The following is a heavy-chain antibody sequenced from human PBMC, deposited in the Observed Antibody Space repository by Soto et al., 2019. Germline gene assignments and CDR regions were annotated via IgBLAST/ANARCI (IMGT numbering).Heavy chain of an antibody. V-gene: IGHV4-59*01. J-gene: IGHJ4*02. CDR1: SGSIITYY. CDR3: ARYAGSSWFDY. Sequence: SEPLSLTCTVSSGSIITYYWSWIRQPPGKGLEWIGYIYYSGRTNYNPSLKSRVTISLDTSRNQFSLKLSSVTAADTAVYYCARYAGSSWFDYWGQGNLVTVSS. CDR2: IYYSGRT. D-gene: IGHD6-13*01.